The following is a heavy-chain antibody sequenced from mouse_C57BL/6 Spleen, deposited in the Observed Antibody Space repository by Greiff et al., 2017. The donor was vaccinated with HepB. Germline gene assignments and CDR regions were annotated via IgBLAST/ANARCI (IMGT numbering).Heavy chain of an antibody. CDR1: GYTFTSYW. CDR3: ARSFITTVPLDY. D-gene: IGHD1-1*01. V-gene: IGHV1-64*01. Sequence: VQLQQPGAELVKPGASVKLSCKASGYTFTSYWMHWVKQRPGQGLEWIGMIHPNSGSTNYNEKFKSKATLTVDKSSSTAYMQLSSLTSEDSAVYYCARSFITTVPLDYWGQVTTLTVSS. CDR2: IHPNSGST. J-gene: IGHJ2*01.